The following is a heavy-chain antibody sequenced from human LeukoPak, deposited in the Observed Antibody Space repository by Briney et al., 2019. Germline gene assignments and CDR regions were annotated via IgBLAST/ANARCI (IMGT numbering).Heavy chain of an antibody. Sequence: PGGSLRLSCAASGYTFSSSWMNWVRQAPGRGLEWVSAISGDADSTYYADSVKGRFTISRDNSKNTLYLQVNSLRADDTAVYYCAKKEGGFDHWGQGALVTVSS. V-gene: IGHV3-23*01. CDR1: GYTFSSSW. D-gene: IGHD1-26*01. CDR2: ISGDADST. J-gene: IGHJ4*02. CDR3: AKKEGGFDH.